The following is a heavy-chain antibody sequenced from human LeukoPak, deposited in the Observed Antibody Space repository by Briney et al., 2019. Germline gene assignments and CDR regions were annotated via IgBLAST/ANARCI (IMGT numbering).Heavy chain of an antibody. J-gene: IGHJ4*02. Sequence: GGSLRLSCAASGFTFISYWMHWVRQAPGQGLVWVSRINSDGSTRSYAASVKGRFTISRDTAKNTLYLQMNSLRAEDTAVYYCARGHHYYNSSAYYYWGQGTLVTVPS. CDR2: INSDGSTR. CDR1: GFTFISYW. D-gene: IGHD3-22*01. CDR3: ARGHHYYNSSAYYY. V-gene: IGHV3-74*01.